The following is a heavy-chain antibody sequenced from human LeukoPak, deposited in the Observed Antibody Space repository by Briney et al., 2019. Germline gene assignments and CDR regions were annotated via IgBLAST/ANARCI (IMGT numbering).Heavy chain of an antibody. D-gene: IGHD5-12*01. CDR1: GGSISSYY. J-gene: IGHJ4*02. CDR3: ARVGYSGYVDY. V-gene: IGHV4-59*12. Sequence: SETLSLTCTVSGGSISSYYWSWIRQPPGKGLEWIGYIYYSGSTNYNPSLKSRVTISVDTSKNQFSLKLSSVTAADTAVYYCARVGYSGYVDYWGQGTLVTVSS. CDR2: IYYSGST.